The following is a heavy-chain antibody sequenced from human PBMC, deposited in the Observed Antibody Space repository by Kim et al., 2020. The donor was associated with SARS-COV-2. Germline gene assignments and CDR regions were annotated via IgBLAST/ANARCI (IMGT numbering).Heavy chain of an antibody. Sequence: ADSVKGRFTISRDNAKNSLYLQMNSLRAEDTALYYCAKETAAAAGGWFDPWGQGTLVTVSS. J-gene: IGHJ5*02. D-gene: IGHD6-13*01. CDR3: AKETAAAAGGWFDP. V-gene: IGHV3-9*01.